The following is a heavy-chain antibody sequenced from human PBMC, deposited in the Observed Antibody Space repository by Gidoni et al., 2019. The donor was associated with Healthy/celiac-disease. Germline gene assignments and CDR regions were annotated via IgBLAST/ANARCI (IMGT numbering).Heavy chain of an antibody. CDR3: AKDQVLRFLEWPRGFYMDV. J-gene: IGHJ6*03. Sequence: EVQLLESGGGLVQPGGSLRLSCAASGFTFSSYAMRWVRQAPGKGLEWVSAISGSGGSTYYADSVKGRFTISRDNSKNTLYLQMNSLRAEDTAVYYCAKDQVLRFLEWPRGFYMDVWGKGTTVTVSS. V-gene: IGHV3-23*01. D-gene: IGHD3-3*01. CDR2: ISGSGGST. CDR1: GFTFSSYA.